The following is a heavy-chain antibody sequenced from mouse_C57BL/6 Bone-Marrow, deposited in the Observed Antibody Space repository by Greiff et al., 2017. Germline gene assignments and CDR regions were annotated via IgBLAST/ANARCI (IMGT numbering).Heavy chain of an antibody. V-gene: IGHV1-87*01. CDR2: GQGLEWIG. Sequence: VQLQQSGPELARPWASVKISCQAFYTFSRRVHFAIRDTNYWMQWVKQRPGQGLEWIGAIYPGNGDTSYNQKFKGKATLTADQSSRTADMQRSNLTSEASAVYYCVITTVVPYFDYWGQGTTLTVSS. CDR1: YTFSRRVH. CDR3: SEASAVYYCVITTVVPYFDY. D-gene: IGHD1-1*01. J-gene: IGHJ2*01.